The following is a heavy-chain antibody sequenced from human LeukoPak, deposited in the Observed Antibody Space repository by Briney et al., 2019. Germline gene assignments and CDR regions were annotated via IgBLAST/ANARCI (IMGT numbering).Heavy chain of an antibody. Sequence: ASVKVSCKASGYNFFGYYMHWVRQAPGQGLEWMGRMNLNSGGTNYAQDFQGRVTMTRDTSITTVCMELSSLTSDDTAVYYCARDRATGDFDYWGQGTLVTVSS. D-gene: IGHD5-12*01. CDR1: GYNFFGYY. V-gene: IGHV1-2*06. J-gene: IGHJ4*02. CDR3: ARDRATGDFDY. CDR2: MNLNSGGT.